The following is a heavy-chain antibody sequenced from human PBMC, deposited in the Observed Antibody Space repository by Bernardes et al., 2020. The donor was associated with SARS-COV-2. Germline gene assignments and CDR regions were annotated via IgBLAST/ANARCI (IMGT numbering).Heavy chain of an antibody. CDR3: AVRDDYDFWSGYYSWDY. V-gene: IGHV4-39*07. Sequence: LSLTCTVSGGSISSSSYYWGWIRQPPGKGLEWIGSIYYSGSTYYNPSLKSRVTISVDTSKNQFSLKLSSVTAADTAVYYCAVRDDYDFWSGYYSWDYWGQGTLVTVSS. CDR2: IYYSGST. J-gene: IGHJ4*02. D-gene: IGHD3-3*01. CDR1: GGSISSSSYY.